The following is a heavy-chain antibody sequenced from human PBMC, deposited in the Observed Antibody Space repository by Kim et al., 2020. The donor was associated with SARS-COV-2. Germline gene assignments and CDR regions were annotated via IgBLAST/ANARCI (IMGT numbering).Heavy chain of an antibody. Sequence: GGSLRLSCAASGFTFDDYAMHWVRQAPGKGLEWVSLISGDGGSTYYADSVKGRFTISRDNSKNSLYLQMNSLRTEDTALYYCAKAITMVRDLPHSLDAFDIWGQGTMVTVSS. CDR3: AKAITMVRDLPHSLDAFDI. V-gene: IGHV3-43*02. D-gene: IGHD3-10*01. CDR1: GFTFDDYA. J-gene: IGHJ3*02. CDR2: ISGDGGST.